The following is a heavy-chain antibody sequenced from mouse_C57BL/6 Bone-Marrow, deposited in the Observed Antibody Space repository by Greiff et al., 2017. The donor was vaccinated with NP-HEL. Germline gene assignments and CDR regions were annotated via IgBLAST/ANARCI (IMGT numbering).Heavy chain of an antibody. V-gene: IGHV1-53*01. Sequence: VKLQESGTELVKPGASVKLSCKASGYTFTSYWMHWVKQRPGQGLEWIGNINPSNGGTNYNEKFKSKATLTVDKSSSTAYMQLSSLTSEDSAVYYCARLRDDYDNYVDYWGQGTTLTVSS. CDR3: ARLRDDYDNYVDY. CDR2: INPSNGGT. CDR1: GYTFTSYW. D-gene: IGHD2-4*01. J-gene: IGHJ2*01.